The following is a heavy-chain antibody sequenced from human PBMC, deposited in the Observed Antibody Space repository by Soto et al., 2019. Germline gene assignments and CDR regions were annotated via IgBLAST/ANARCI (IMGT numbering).Heavy chain of an antibody. J-gene: IGHJ4*02. V-gene: IGHV1-69*12. CDR1: GGTFSSCA. D-gene: IGHD4-17*01. CDR2: IIPIFGTA. CDR3: ARDAVPGYGDYHLDY. Sequence: QVQLVQSGAEVKKPGSSVKVSCKASGGTFSSCAISWVRQAPGQGLEWMGGIIPIFGTANYAQKFQGRVTLTANQSTSPAYMELSSLRSEDTAVYYCARDAVPGYGDYHLDYWGQGTLVTVSS.